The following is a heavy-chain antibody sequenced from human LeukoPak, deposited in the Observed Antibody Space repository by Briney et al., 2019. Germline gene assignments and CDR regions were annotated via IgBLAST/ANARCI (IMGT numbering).Heavy chain of an antibody. D-gene: IGHD5-18*01. CDR1: GYTSTSYD. Sequence: ASVKVPCKASGYTSTSYDINWVRQATGQGLEWMGWMNPNSGNTGYAQKFQGRVTMTRNTSISTAYMELSSLRSEDTAVYYCARSPVAMVPYYYYYYYMDVWGKGTTVTISS. J-gene: IGHJ6*03. V-gene: IGHV1-8*01. CDR2: MNPNSGNT. CDR3: ARSPVAMVPYYYYYYYMDV.